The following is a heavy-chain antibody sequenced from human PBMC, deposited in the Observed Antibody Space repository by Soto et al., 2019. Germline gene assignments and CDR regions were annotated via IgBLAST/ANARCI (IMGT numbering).Heavy chain of an antibody. V-gene: IGHV3-74*01. CDR1: GFTFSNSW. CDR3: VRGYHYFDN. J-gene: IGHJ4*02. Sequence: EVQLVESGGGLVQPGGSLRLSCAASGFTFSNSWMYWVRQAPGKGPAWVSRISSDGSSITYADSVKGRFTVSRDNAKNTLFLQMNGLRAEDTAVYFCVRGYHYFDNCGQGTLVTVSS. D-gene: IGHD1-26*01. CDR2: ISSDGSSI.